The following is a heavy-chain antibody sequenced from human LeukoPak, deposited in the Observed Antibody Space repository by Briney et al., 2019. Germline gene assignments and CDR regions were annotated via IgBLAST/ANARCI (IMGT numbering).Heavy chain of an antibody. D-gene: IGHD1-1*01. CDR1: GGSIINSDYY. J-gene: IGHJ3*02. Sequence: SETLSLTCTVSGGSIINSDYYWGWIRQPPGKGLEWIGTFYFSGSTYYNPSLKSRVTMSVDTSKNQFSLKLSSVTAADTAMYYCARPNWHDARLGAFDIWGQGTFVTVSS. V-gene: IGHV4-39*07. CDR3: ARPNWHDARLGAFDI. CDR2: FYFSGST.